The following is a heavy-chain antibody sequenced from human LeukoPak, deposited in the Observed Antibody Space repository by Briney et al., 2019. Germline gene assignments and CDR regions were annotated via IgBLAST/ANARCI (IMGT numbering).Heavy chain of an antibody. Sequence: EASVKVSCKASGYTFTSYGIRWVRQAPGQGLEWMGWISAYNGNTNYAQKLQGRVTMTTDTSTSTAYMELRSLRSDDTAVYYCARDLGSGYGDPYDYWGQGTLVTVSS. CDR2: ISAYNGNT. V-gene: IGHV1-18*01. CDR3: ARDLGSGYGDPYDY. J-gene: IGHJ4*02. CDR1: GYTFTSYG. D-gene: IGHD4-17*01.